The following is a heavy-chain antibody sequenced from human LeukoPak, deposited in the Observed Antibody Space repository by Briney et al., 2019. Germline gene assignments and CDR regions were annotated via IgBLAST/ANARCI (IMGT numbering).Heavy chain of an antibody. CDR3: AKGGDSSGYYLDY. V-gene: IGHV3-30*18. CDR2: ISYDGSNK. Sequence: PGRSLRLSCAPSAFTFSSYGTHWVCQAPAKRLGRVAVISYDGSNKYYADSVKGRFTISRDNSKNTLYLQMNSLRAEDTAVYYCAKGGDSSGYYLDYWGQGTLVTVSS. J-gene: IGHJ4*02. D-gene: IGHD3-22*01. CDR1: AFTFSSYG.